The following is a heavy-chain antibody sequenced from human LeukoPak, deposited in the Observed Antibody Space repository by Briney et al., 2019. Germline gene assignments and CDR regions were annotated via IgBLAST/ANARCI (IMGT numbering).Heavy chain of an antibody. CDR3: AKDMIFGVVITTSWVLDY. CDR1: GFTFSSYG. CDR2: IRYDGSNK. J-gene: IGHJ4*02. D-gene: IGHD3/OR15-3a*01. Sequence: GGSLRLSCAAPGFTFSSYGMHWVRQAPGKGLEWVAFIRYDGSNKYYADSVKGRFTISRDNSKNTLYLQMNSLRAEDTAVYYCAKDMIFGVVITTSWVLDYWGQGTLVTVSS. V-gene: IGHV3-30*02.